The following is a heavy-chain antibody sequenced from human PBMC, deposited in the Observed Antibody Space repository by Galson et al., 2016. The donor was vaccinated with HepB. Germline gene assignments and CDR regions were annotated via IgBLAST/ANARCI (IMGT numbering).Heavy chain of an antibody. CDR1: GYSFSTYW. V-gene: IGHV5-10-1*01. CDR3: ARYSYGYEFVRGGYWFDP. Sequence: QSGAEVKKPGESLRISCKGSGYSFSTYWISWVRQLPGKGLEWMGKIDPSDSQINYSPSLQGHVTISVDRSINAAYLQWSSLKASDTAMYFCARYSYGYEFVRGGYWFDPWGQGTLVIVSS. CDR2: IDPSDSQI. J-gene: IGHJ5*02. D-gene: IGHD5-18*01.